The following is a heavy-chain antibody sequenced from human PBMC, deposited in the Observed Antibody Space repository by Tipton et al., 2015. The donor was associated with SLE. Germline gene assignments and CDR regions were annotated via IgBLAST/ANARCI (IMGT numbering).Heavy chain of an antibody. V-gene: IGHV3-21*01. J-gene: IGHJ6*02. D-gene: IGHD3-3*01. Sequence: SLRLSCAASGFTFISYSMNWVRQAPGKGLEWVSSISSSSSYIHYADSVKGRFTISRDNAKNSLYLQMNSLRAEDTAVYYCARGNKDFWSGYYRVSMDVWGQGTTVTVSS. CDR1: GFTFISYS. CDR3: ARGNKDFWSGYYRVSMDV. CDR2: ISSSSSYI.